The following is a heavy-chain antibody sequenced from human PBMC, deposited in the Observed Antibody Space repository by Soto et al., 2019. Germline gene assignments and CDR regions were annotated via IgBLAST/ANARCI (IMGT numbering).Heavy chain of an antibody. J-gene: IGHJ4*02. V-gene: IGHV3-30*02. Sequence: GGSLRLSCVGSGFIFSNYGMHWVRQAPGKGLEWVAFISYDGSDILYGDSVKGRFTISRDNSKSTLFLHMNRPTAEDTAIYFCAIVRVADSSLDHWGQGTLVTVSS. CDR3: AIVRVADSSLDH. CDR2: ISYDGSDI. CDR1: GFIFSNYG. D-gene: IGHD3-10*02.